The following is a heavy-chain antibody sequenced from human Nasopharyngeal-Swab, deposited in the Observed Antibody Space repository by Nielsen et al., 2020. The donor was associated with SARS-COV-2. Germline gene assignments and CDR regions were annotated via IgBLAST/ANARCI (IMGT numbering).Heavy chain of an antibody. D-gene: IGHD2-15*01. V-gene: IGHV3-73*01. J-gene: IGHJ4*02. CDR2: IRRKGNNYAT. Sequence: GGSLRLSCAASGFTSSDSAIHWVRQASGKGLEWVGRIRRKGNNYATAYAASVKGRFTIFRDDPTNTAYLQMNSLKTEDTAVYYCTRRGGGCYSGRDYWGQGTLVTVSS. CDR3: TRRGGGCYSGRDY. CDR1: GFTSSDSA.